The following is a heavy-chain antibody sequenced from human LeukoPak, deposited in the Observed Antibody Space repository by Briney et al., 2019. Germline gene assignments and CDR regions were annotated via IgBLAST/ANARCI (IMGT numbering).Heavy chain of an antibody. CDR1: GGSISSSSYY. CDR2: IYYSGST. J-gene: IGHJ4*02. V-gene: IGHV4-39*07. Sequence: SETLSLTCTVSGGSISSSSYYWGWIRQPPGKGLEWIGSIYYSGSTYYNPSLKSRVTISVDTSKNQFSLKLSSVTAADTAVYYCARDPGYSYGAPLGYWGQGTLVTVSS. CDR3: ARDPGYSYGAPLGY. D-gene: IGHD5-18*01.